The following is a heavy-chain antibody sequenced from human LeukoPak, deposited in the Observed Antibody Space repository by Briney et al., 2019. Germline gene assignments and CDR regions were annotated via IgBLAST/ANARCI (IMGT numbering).Heavy chain of an antibody. CDR2: IHHSGST. CDR1: GGSISGYNW. D-gene: IGHD1-26*01. J-gene: IGHJ6*03. Sequence: SETLSLTCAVSGGSISGYNWWNWVRQPPGKGLEWIGEIHHSGSTNYNPSLKSRVTISLDKSKNQFSLKLNSVTAADTAVYYCARVVGANRDYYYYYMDVRGKGTTVTVSS. V-gene: IGHV4-4*02. CDR3: ARVVGANRDYYYYYMDV.